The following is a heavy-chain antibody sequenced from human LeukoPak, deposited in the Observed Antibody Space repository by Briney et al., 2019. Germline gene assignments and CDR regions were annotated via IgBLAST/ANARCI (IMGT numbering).Heavy chain of an antibody. J-gene: IGHJ3*01. Sequence: AGGSLRLSCAGSEVTFSPYSLNWVREAPGEGVEGVSSISYSSRYIHYADSVKGRFTISRDNAKNSLYLQMNSLRADDTAVYYCASGRVVQQLVLGAFDVWGQGTMVTVSS. CDR1: EVTFSPYS. V-gene: IGHV3-21*01. D-gene: IGHD6-13*01. CDR2: ISYSSRYI. CDR3: ASGRVVQQLVLGAFDV.